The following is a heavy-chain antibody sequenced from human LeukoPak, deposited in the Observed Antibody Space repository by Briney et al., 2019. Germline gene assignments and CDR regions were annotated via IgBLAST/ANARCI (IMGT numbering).Heavy chain of an antibody. Sequence: GESLKISCKGSGYTFSTYWIAWVRQMPGKGLEWMGIIYPGDSDTRYGPSFQGQVTISADKSINTAYLQWSSLKASDTAMYYCARVSAPDDYVWGSYRSPFDYWGQGTLVTVSS. CDR3: ARVSAPDDYVWGSYRSPFDY. V-gene: IGHV5-51*01. CDR1: GYTFSTYW. CDR2: IYPGDSDT. J-gene: IGHJ4*02. D-gene: IGHD3-16*02.